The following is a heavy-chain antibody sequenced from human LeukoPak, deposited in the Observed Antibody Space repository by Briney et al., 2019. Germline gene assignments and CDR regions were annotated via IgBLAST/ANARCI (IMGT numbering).Heavy chain of an antibody. V-gene: IGHV1-3*01. CDR1: GYTFTSYA. Sequence: ASVKVSCKASGYTFTSYAMHWVRQAPGQRLEWMGWINAGNGNTKYSQKFQGRVTMTRDTSISTAYMELSRLRSDDTAVYYCAREKQQLLLPDYWGQGTLVTVSS. D-gene: IGHD6-13*01. CDR2: INAGNGNT. J-gene: IGHJ4*02. CDR3: AREKQQLLLPDY.